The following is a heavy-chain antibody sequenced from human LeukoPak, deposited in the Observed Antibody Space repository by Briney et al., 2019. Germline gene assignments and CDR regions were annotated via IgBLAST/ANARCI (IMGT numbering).Heavy chain of an antibody. Sequence: PSETLSLTCTVSGGSVSSYYWSWIRQPPGKGLEWIGYIYNSENTKYNSSLESRVTISVDTSKNQFFLKLSSVTAADTAVYYCARFHSGPIGWYVLWYFDLWGRGTLVTVSS. D-gene: IGHD6-19*01. J-gene: IGHJ2*01. CDR1: GGSVSSYY. CDR2: IYNSENT. V-gene: IGHV4-4*09. CDR3: ARFHSGPIGWYVLWYFDL.